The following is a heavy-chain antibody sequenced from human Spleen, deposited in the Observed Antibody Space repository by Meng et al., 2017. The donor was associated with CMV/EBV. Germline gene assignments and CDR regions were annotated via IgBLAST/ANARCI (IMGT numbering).Heavy chain of an antibody. CDR1: GGTFNTHA. J-gene: IGHJ6*02. D-gene: IGHD3-10*01. V-gene: IGHV1-18*01. CDR2: ISAYNGNT. Sequence: ASVKVSCKASGGTFNTHAINWVRQAPGQGLEWMGWISAYNGNTNYAQKLQGRVTMTTDTSTSTAYMELRSLRSDDTAVYYCARDRGVVDYYYYGMDVWGQGTTVTVSS. CDR3: ARDRGVVDYYYYGMDV.